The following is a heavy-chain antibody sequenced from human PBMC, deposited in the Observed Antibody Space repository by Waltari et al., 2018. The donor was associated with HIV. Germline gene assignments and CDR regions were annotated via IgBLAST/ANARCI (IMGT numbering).Heavy chain of an antibody. CDR2: VYYSGSS. J-gene: IGHJ4*02. D-gene: IGHD3-9*01. CDR3: ARQYAWFDILTGSPPTYFFDS. Sequence: KLQQSGPRLVNPSETLTLTCSVSGDSINSRTYYWGCTRQSPGKGLADLGSVYYSGSSYHNPSLNSRLTLSADTSKNQLSLRLISVTATDTGVYYCARQYAWFDILTGSPPTYFFDSWGPGTLVTVSS. CDR1: GDSINSRTYY. V-gene: IGHV4-39*01.